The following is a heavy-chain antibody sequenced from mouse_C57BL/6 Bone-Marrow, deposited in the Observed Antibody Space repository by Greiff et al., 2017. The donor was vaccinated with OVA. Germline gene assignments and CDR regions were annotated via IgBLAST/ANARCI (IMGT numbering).Heavy chain of an antibody. Sequence: EVQLQESVAELVRPGASVKLSCTASGFNIKNTYMHWVKQRPEQGLEWIGRIDPANGNTKYAPKFQGKATITADTSSNTAYLQLSSLTSEDTAIYYCARGGVTTVVGNYFDYWGQGTTLTVSS. D-gene: IGHD1-1*01. CDR2: IDPANGNT. CDR3: ARGGVTTVVGNYFDY. CDR1: GFNIKNTY. J-gene: IGHJ2*01. V-gene: IGHV14-3*01.